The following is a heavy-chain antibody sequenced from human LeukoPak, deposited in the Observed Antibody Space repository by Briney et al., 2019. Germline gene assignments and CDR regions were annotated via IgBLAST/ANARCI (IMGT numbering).Heavy chain of an antibody. Sequence: SETLSLTCTVSGGSISSSSYYWGWIRQPPGKGLEWIGSIYYSGSTYYNPSLKSRVTISVDTSKNQFSLKLSSVTAADTAVYYCARGATYYDFWSGAYYYYMDVWGKGTTVTVSS. D-gene: IGHD3-3*01. J-gene: IGHJ6*03. V-gene: IGHV4-39*07. CDR1: GGSISSSSYY. CDR3: ARGATYYDFWSGAYYYYMDV. CDR2: IYYSGST.